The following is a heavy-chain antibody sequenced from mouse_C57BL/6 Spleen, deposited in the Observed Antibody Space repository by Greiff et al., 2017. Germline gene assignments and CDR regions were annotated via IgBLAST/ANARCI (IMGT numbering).Heavy chain of an antibody. Sequence: EVMLVESGGGLVKPGGSLKLSCAASGFTFSSYAMSWVRQTPEKRLEWVATISDGGSYTYYPDNVKGRFTISRDNAKNNLYLQMSHLKSEDTAMYYCARDPSYYDYDGWYFDVWGTGTTVTVSS. CDR1: GFTFSSYA. CDR3: ARDPSYYDYDGWYFDV. CDR2: ISDGGSYT. D-gene: IGHD2-4*01. V-gene: IGHV5-4*01. J-gene: IGHJ1*03.